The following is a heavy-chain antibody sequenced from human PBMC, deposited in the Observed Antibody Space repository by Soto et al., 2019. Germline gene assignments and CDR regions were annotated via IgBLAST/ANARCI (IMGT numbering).Heavy chain of an antibody. CDR2: IYWDDDK. CDR3: AHRVLRTVFGLVTTTAIYFDF. CDR1: GFSLTTSGVG. D-gene: IGHD3-3*01. V-gene: IGHV2-5*02. Sequence: QITLNESGPTQVKPRQTLTLTCTLSGFSLTTSGVGVGWICQSPGKAPEWLALIYWDDDKRYSPSLKSRLTITKDASKNQVVLTMADLDHADTATYYCAHRVLRTVFGLVTTTAIYFDFWGQGTPVAVSS. J-gene: IGHJ4*02.